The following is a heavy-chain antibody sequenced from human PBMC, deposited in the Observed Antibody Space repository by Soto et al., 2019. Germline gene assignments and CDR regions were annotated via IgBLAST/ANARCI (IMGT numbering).Heavy chain of an antibody. V-gene: IGHV3-11*03. Sequence: GGSLRLSCAASGFTFSDYYMSWIRQAPGKGLEWVSYISSSSSYTNYADSVKGRFTISRDNAKNSLYLQMNSLRAEDTAVYYCSRFYDSSGYGKVVDAFDIWGQGTMVTVSS. CDR3: SRFYDSSGYGKVVDAFDI. D-gene: IGHD3-22*01. CDR2: ISSSSSYT. J-gene: IGHJ3*02. CDR1: GFTFSDYY.